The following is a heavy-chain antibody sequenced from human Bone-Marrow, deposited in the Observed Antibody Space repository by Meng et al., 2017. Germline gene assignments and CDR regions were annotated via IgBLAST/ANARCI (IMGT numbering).Heavy chain of an antibody. CDR3: ARDGGTMILVVTEKAHFDY. CDR2: IYYSGTT. V-gene: IGHV4-34*01. D-gene: IGHD3-22*01. Sequence: SETLSLTCAVYGGSFSGYYWSWIRQSPGKGLEWIGSIYYSGTTYYNPSLKSRVTISVDTSKNQFSLKLNSVTAADTAVYYCARDGGTMILVVTEKAHFDYWGQGTLVT. J-gene: IGHJ4*02. CDR1: GGSFSGYY.